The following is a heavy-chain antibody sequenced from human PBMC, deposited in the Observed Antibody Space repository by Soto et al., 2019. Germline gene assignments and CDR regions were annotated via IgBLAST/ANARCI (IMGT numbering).Heavy chain of an antibody. Sequence: SGTLSPTCAFSGCSISRGGYSWSWVRQPPGKGLEWIGYIYHTGSTYYNPSLKSRVTISVDTSKNQFSLKLSSVTAADTAVYYCARRRDGYNSIDYWGQGTLVTSPQ. J-gene: IGHJ4*02. CDR3: ARRRDGYNSIDY. D-gene: IGHD5-12*01. CDR2: IYHTGST. V-gene: IGHV4-30-2*03. CDR1: GCSISRGGYS.